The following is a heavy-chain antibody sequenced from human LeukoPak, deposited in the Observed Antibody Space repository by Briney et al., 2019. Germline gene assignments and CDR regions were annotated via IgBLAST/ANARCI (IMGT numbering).Heavy chain of an antibody. CDR2: INPSGGST. CDR1: GYTFTGYY. Sequence: ASVKVSCKASGYTFTGYYMHWVRQAPGQGLEWMGIINPSGGSTSYAQKFQGRVTMTRDTSTSTVYMELSSLRSEDTAVYYCARGGPPPWFGELLFSGSTDYWGQGTLVTVSS. V-gene: IGHV1-46*01. J-gene: IGHJ4*02. CDR3: ARGGPPPWFGELLFSGSTDY. D-gene: IGHD3-10*01.